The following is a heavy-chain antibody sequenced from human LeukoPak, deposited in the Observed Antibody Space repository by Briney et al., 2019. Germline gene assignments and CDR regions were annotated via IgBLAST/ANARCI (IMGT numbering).Heavy chain of an antibody. V-gene: IGHV3-48*04. CDR2: ITDSGSTI. D-gene: IGHD2-15*01. J-gene: IGHJ3*02. Sequence: LPGGSLRLSCAASGFTFSSYSMNWVRQAPGKGLEWVSYITDSGSTIYYADSVKGRFTISRDNAKNSLFLQMNSLRAEDTAVYYCARDWAGYCSGGNCYDAFDIWGQGTMVTVSS. CDR3: ARDWAGYCSGGNCYDAFDI. CDR1: GFTFSSYS.